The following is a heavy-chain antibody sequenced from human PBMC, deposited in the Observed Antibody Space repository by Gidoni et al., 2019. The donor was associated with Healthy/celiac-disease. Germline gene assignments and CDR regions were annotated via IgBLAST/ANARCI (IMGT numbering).Heavy chain of an antibody. V-gene: IGHV4-59*01. CDR2: IYYSGST. D-gene: IGHD5-18*01. CDR1: GGSISSYY. CDR3: ARRGDLTQLWNYYFDY. J-gene: IGHJ4*02. Sequence: QVQLQESGPGLVKPSETLSLTFTVSGGSISSYYWSWIRQPPGKGLEWIGYIYYSGSTNYNPSLKSRVTISVDTAKNQFSLKLSSVTAADTAVYYCARRGDLTQLWNYYFDYWGQGTLVTVSS.